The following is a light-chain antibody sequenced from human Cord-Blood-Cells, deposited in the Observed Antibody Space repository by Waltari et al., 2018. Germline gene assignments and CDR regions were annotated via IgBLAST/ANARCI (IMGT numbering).Light chain of an antibody. CDR3: SSYTSSSTRV. CDR2: DAS. CDR1: SSDVGGYNY. V-gene: IGLV2-14*03. Sequence: QSALTQPAPVSGSPGQSITISCTGTSSDVGGYNYVSWYQQHTGKAPKLIIYDASNRPSGVSHRYAGSRSGNTASLTISGRQAEEEADYYCSSYTSSSTRVFGGGTKLTVL. J-gene: IGLJ3*02.